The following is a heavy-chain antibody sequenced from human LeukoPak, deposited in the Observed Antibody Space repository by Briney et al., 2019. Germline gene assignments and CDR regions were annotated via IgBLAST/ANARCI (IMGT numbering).Heavy chain of an antibody. CDR2: RWYDGSNK. D-gene: IGHD6-13*01. V-gene: IGHV3-33*01. J-gene: IGHJ6*02. Sequence: PGGSLGLSCAASGFTCSSYGMHWVRQAPGKGLEWVAVRWYDGSNKYYADSVKGRFTISRDNSKNTLYLQMNSLRAEDTAVYYCARDPQFGSSSWYRLWSYYYYGMDVWGQGTTVTVSS. CDR1: GFTCSSYG. CDR3: ARDPQFGSSSWYRLWSYYYYGMDV.